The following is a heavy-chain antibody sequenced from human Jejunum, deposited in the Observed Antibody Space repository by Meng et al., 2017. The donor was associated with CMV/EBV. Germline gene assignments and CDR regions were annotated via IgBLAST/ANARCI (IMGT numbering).Heavy chain of an antibody. CDR1: GGSIINYS. J-gene: IGHJ4*02. V-gene: IGHV4-4*07. D-gene: IGHD3-9*01. CDR2: IYTSGGT. CDR3: ASDILTGSGY. Sequence: QVQLQRSGAGLVEPSGTLSLICPGSGGSIINYSWSWIRQPAGKGLEWIGRIYTSGGTNYNPSLKSRVTMSVDTSKNQVSLKQTPVTAADTAVYYCASDILTGSGYWGQGNLVTVSS.